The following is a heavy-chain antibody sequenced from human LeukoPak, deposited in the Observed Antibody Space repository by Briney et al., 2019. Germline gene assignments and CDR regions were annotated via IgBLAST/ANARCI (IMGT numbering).Heavy chain of an antibody. CDR1: GFTFSSYG. V-gene: IGHV3-23*01. CDR3: ARENWYSSSWYGGDYYYYYYMDV. CDR2: ISGSGGST. D-gene: IGHD6-13*01. Sequence: GGTLRLSCAASGFTFSSYGMSWVRQAPGKGLEWVSAISGSGGSTYYAGSVKGRFTISRDNSKNTLYLQMNSLRAEDTAVYYCARENWYSSSWYGGDYYYYYYMDVWGKGTTVTISS. J-gene: IGHJ6*03.